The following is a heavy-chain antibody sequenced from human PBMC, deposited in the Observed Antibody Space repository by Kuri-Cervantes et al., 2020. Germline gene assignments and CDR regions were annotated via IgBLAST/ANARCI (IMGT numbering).Heavy chain of an antibody. CDR3: AKEEGNYDFWSGYLKLGVYWYFDL. D-gene: IGHD3-3*01. V-gene: IGHV3-30*18. J-gene: IGHJ2*01. CDR1: GFTFSSYG. Sequence: GESLKISCAASGFTFSSYGMHWVRQAPGKGLEWVAVISYDGSNKYYADSVKGRFTISRDNSKNTLYLQMNSLRAEDTAVYYCAKEEGNYDFWSGYLKLGVYWYFDLWGRGTLVTVSS. CDR2: ISYDGSNK.